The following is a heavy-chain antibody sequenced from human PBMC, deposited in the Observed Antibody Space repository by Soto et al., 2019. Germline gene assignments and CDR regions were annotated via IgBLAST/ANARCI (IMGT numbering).Heavy chain of an antibody. V-gene: IGHV3-30*03. D-gene: IGHD2-15*01. CDR1: GFDFSNYG. CDR3: ASARSIVH. J-gene: IGHJ4*02. CDR2: ITSDGNNR. Sequence: GGSLRLSCAASGFDFSNYGIHWVRQSPGKGLDWLAIITSDGNNRYYADSVKGRFTISRDNSKNTVYLQMNNLRCEVTAVSYGASARSIVHGGPGAQLTGSS.